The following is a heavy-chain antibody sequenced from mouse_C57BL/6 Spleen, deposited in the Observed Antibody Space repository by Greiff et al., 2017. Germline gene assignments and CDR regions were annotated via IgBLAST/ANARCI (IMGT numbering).Heavy chain of an antibody. CDR3: ARGATVVFDY. CDR1: GYAFTNYV. CDR2: INPGCGGT. J-gene: IGHJ2*01. Sequence: LQQSGAELVRPGTSVKVSCKASGYAFTNYVIEWVKQSPGQGLEWIGVINPGCGGTNYNEKFKGKATLTGDKSSSTAYMQLSSLTSEDSAVYFCARGATVVFDYWGQGTTLTVSS. V-gene: IGHV1-54*01. D-gene: IGHD1-1*01.